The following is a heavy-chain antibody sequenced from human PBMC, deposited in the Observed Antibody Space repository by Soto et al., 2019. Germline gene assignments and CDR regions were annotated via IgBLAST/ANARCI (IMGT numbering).Heavy chain of an antibody. V-gene: IGHV4-39*01. J-gene: IGHJ4*02. CDR2: IYYSGST. Sequence: QLQLQESGPGLVKPSETLSLTCTVSGGSISSSSYYWGWIRQPPGKGLEWIGSIYYSGSTYYNPSLKSRVTISVDTSKNQFSLKLSSVTAADTAVYYCARLSYSSFGDYWGQGTLVTVSS. D-gene: IGHD6-6*01. CDR1: GGSISSSSYY. CDR3: ARLSYSSFGDY.